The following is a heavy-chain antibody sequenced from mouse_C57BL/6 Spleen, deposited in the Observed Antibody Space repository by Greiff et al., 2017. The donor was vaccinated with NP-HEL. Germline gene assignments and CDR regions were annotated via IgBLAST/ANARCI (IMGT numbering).Heavy chain of an antibody. CDR3: ARWATTGVDY. CDR1: GYTFTGYW. V-gene: IGHV1-9*01. D-gene: IGHD3-1*01. Sequence: VQLVESGAELMKPGASVKLSCKATGYTFTGYWIEWVKQRPGHGLEWIGEILPGGGSTNYNEKFKGKATFTADTSSNTAYMQLSSLTTEDSAIYYCARWATTGVDYWGQGTTLTVSS. J-gene: IGHJ2*01. CDR2: ILPGGGST.